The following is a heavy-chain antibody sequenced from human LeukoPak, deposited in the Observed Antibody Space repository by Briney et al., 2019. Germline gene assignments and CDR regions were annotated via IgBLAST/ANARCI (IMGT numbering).Heavy chain of an antibody. J-gene: IGHJ4*02. V-gene: IGHV3-23*01. Sequence: GGSLRLSCAASGFAFSSYAMSWVRQAPGKGLEWVSAISGTGGSSYYSDSVEGRFIISRDNSKNTLYLQMNSLRAEDTAIYYCAKGTRNYFGSGIYYYFDYWGQGTLVTVSS. CDR3: AKGTRNYFGSGIYYYFDY. CDR2: ISGTGGSS. D-gene: IGHD3-10*01. CDR1: GFAFSSYA.